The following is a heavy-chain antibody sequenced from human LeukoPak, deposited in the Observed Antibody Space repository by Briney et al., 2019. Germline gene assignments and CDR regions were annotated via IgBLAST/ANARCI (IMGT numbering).Heavy chain of an antibody. J-gene: IGHJ6*03. D-gene: IGHD3-3*01. V-gene: IGHV4-38-2*02. CDR3: ARDFFRSGGGMDV. Sequence: SETLSLTCSVSGYSISSGYYWGWIRQPPGKGLEWIGSIYQSGSTSYNPSLKSRVTISVDTSKNQFSLKLSSVTAADTAVYYCARDFFRSGGGMDVWGKGTTVTVSS. CDR1: GYSISSGYY. CDR2: IYQSGST.